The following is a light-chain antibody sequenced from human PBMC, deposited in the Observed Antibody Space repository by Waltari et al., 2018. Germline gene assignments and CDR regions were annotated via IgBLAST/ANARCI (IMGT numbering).Light chain of an antibody. J-gene: IGLJ2*01. Sequence: QSALTQPASVSGSPGQSVTILCAGTSNDVGGYTSFSWYQEHPGQAPRVIIYDVSDRPSGVSDRFSGSKSGNTASLTISGLQAEDEADYYCSSQSSNDVVLFGGGTKLTVL. CDR1: SNDVGGYTS. V-gene: IGLV2-14*01. CDR3: SSQSSNDVVL. CDR2: DVS.